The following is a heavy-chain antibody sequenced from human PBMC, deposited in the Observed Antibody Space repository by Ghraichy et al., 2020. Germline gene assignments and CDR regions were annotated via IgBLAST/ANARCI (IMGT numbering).Heavy chain of an antibody. CDR2: IRYDGSNK. J-gene: IGHJ4*02. CDR1: GFTFNTYG. CDR3: AKGRSTYGDYGSFDF. D-gene: IGHD4-17*01. Sequence: GGSLRLSCAASGFTFNTYGMNWVRQAPGKGLEWVAFIRYDGSNKYYADSVKGRFTISRDNSKNTLYLQINSLGGEDTAVYYCAKGRSTYGDYGSFDFWGQGALVTVSS. V-gene: IGHV3-30*02.